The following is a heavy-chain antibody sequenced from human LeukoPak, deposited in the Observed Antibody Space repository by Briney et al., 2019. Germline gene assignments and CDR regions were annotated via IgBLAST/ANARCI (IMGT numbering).Heavy chain of an antibody. Sequence: PVKVSCKASGYTFTGYYMHWVRQAPGQGLEWIGWIVVGSGNTNYAQKFQERVTITRDMSTSTAYMELSSLRSEDTAVYYCAADPYYYGSGSYYDQTLFDYWGQGTLVTVSS. CDR2: IVVGSGNT. CDR3: AADPYYYGSGSYYDQTLFDY. CDR1: GYTFTGYY. D-gene: IGHD3-10*01. V-gene: IGHV1-58*02. J-gene: IGHJ4*02.